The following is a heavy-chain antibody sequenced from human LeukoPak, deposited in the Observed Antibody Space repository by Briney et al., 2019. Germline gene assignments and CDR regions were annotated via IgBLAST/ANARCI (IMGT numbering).Heavy chain of an antibody. CDR1: GGTFSSYA. D-gene: IGHD6-13*01. CDR3: ARDSLAAAGRAFGI. Sequence: SVKVSCQASGGTFSSYAISWVRQAPGQGLEWMGRIIPILGIANYAQKFQGRVTITADKSTSTAYMELSSLRSEDTAVYYCARDSLAAAGRAFGIWGQGTMVTVSS. CDR2: IIPILGIA. V-gene: IGHV1-69*04. J-gene: IGHJ3*02.